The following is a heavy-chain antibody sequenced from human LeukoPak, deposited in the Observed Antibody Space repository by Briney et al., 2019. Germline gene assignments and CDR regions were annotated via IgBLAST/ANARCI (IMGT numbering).Heavy chain of an antibody. CDR3: ARARAMVDFDY. J-gene: IGHJ4*02. D-gene: IGHD5-18*01. CDR2: INHSGST. V-gene: IGHV4-34*01. CDR1: GGSFSGYY. Sequence: SETLSLTCAVYGGSFSGYYWSWIRQPPGKGLEWIGEINHSGSTNYNPSLKSRVTISVDTSKNQSSLKLSSVTAADTAVYYCARARAMVDFDYWGQGTLVTVSS.